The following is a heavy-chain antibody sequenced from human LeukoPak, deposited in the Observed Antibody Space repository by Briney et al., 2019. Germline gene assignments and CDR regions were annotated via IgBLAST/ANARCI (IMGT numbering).Heavy chain of an antibody. CDR2: IRPDGDRT. CDR1: GFTFSINA. J-gene: IGHJ4*02. D-gene: IGHD6-19*01. V-gene: IGHV3-23*01. CDR3: AREHSGARGWYTVDY. Sequence: GGSLRLSCAASGFTFSINAITWVRQGPGKGLEWVSAIRPDGDRTYYANSVRGRFTISRDNSKDTLYLQINGLRVEDTAVYYCAREHSGARGWYTVDYWGQGTLVTVSS.